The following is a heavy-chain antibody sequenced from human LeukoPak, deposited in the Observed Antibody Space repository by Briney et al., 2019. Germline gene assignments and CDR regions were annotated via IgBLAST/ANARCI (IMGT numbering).Heavy chain of an antibody. J-gene: IGHJ6*02. CDR2: MNPNSGNT. CDR3: ARGIRGMVRGVSPPARYYGMDV. D-gene: IGHD3-10*01. CDR1: GYTFTSYD. V-gene: IGHV1-8*01. Sequence: ASVKVSCKASGYTFTSYDINWVRQATGQGLEWMGWMNPNSGNTGYAQRFQGRVTMTRNTSISTAYMELSSLRSEDTAVYYCARGIRGMVRGVSPPARYYGMDVWGQGTTVTVSS.